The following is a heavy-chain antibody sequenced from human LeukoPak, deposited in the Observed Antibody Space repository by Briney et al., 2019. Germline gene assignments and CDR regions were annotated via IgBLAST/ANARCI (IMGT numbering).Heavy chain of an antibody. CDR3: ARALPYSYGSMDF. CDR1: GFTFSSYS. Sequence: GGSLRLSCADSGFTFSSYSMNWVRQAPGKGLEWVSSISSGSKYIYNADSVKGQFTISRDNAKNSLYLQMNSLRAEDTAVYYGARALPYSYGSMDFWGQGTLVIVSS. V-gene: IGHV3-21*01. CDR2: ISSGSKYI. J-gene: IGHJ4*02. D-gene: IGHD5-18*01.